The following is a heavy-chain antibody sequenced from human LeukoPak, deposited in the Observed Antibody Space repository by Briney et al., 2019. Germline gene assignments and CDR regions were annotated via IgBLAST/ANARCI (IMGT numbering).Heavy chain of an antibody. CDR3: ASVDYDSRGAETFDY. D-gene: IGHD3-22*01. Sequence: TSSETLSLTCTVSGYSISSGYYWGWIRQPPGKGLEWIGSIYHSGSTYYNPSLKSRVTISVDTSKNQFSLKLSSVTAADTAVYYCASVDYDSRGAETFDYWGQGTLVTVSS. CDR1: GYSISSGYY. CDR2: IYHSGST. V-gene: IGHV4-38-2*02. J-gene: IGHJ4*02.